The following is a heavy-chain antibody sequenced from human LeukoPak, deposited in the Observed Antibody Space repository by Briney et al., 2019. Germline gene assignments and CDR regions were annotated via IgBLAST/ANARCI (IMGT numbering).Heavy chain of an antibody. V-gene: IGHV3-30-3*01. CDR2: ISYDGSNK. CDR1: GFTISSYA. Sequence: GGSLRLSCAASGFTISSYAMHWVRQAPGKGLEWVAVISYDGSNKYYADSVKGRFTISRDNSKNTLYLQMNSLRAEDTAVYYCARDGQTVYNWNDLAYWGQGTLVTVSS. D-gene: IGHD1-1*01. CDR3: ARDGQTVYNWNDLAY. J-gene: IGHJ4*02.